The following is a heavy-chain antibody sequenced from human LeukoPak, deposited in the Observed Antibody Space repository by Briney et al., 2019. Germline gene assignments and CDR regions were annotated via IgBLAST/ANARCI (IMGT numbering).Heavy chain of an antibody. D-gene: IGHD3-22*01. CDR1: GFTFNSYS. CDR3: SSGYYYDSSGFQSHAFDI. Sequence: PGGSLRLSCAASGFTFNSYSMNWVRQAPGKGLEWVSSISSSSSLIYYADSMKGRFTTSRENAKNTLYLHMNSLRADATAVYYFSSGYYYDSSGFQSHAFDIWGQGTMVTVSS. CDR2: ISSSSSLI. V-gene: IGHV3-21*04. J-gene: IGHJ3*02.